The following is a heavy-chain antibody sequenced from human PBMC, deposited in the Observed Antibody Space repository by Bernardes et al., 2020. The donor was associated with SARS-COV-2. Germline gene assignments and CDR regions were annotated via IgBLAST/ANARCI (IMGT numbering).Heavy chain of an antibody. CDR3: ARGSETTVIPPGYYMDV. V-gene: IGHV3-13*04. CDR2: IGTAGDT. Sequence: GSLRLSCAASGFTFSSYDMHWVRQATGKGLEWVSAIGTAGDTYYPGSVKGRFTISRENAKNSLYLQMNSLRAGDTAVYYCARGSETTVIPPGYYMDVWGKGTTVTVSS. CDR1: GFTFSSYD. D-gene: IGHD4-4*01. J-gene: IGHJ6*03.